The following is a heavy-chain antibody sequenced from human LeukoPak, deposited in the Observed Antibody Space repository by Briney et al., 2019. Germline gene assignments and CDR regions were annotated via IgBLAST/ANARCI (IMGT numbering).Heavy chain of an antibody. CDR1: GGSVSSGSYY. V-gene: IGHV4-61*02. D-gene: IGHD3-10*01. J-gene: IGHJ4*02. CDR2: IYTSGST. CDR3: ARGRGY. Sequence: PSETLSLTCTVSGGSVSSGSYYWSWIRQPAGKGLEWIGRIYTSGSTNYNPSLKSRVTISLNTSKNRFSLNLSSVTAADTAVYYCARGRGYWGQGTLVTVSS.